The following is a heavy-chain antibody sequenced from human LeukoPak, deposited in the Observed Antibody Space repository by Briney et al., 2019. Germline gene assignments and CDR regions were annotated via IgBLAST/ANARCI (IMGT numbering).Heavy chain of an antibody. CDR2: ISAYNGNT. CDR1: GYTLTSYG. V-gene: IGHV1-18*01. D-gene: IGHD2/OR15-2a*01. Sequence: ASVKVSCKASGYTLTSYGISWVRQAPGQGLEWMGWISAYNGNTNYAQKLQGRVTMTTDTSTSTAYMELRSLRSDDTAVYYCARHIGILGSRGFDYWGLGTLVTVSS. CDR3: ARHIGILGSRGFDY. J-gene: IGHJ4*02.